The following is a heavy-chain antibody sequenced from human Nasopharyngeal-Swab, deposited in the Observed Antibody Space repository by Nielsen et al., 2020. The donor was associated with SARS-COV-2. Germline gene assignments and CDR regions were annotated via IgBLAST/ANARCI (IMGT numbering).Heavy chain of an antibody. V-gene: IGHV3-9*01. D-gene: IGHD6-13*01. CDR2: ISWNSGSI. CDR1: GFTFDDYA. Sequence: SLKISCAASGFTFDDYAMHWVRQAPGKGLEWVSGISWNSGSIGYADSVKGRFTISRDNAKNSLYLQMNSLRAEDTALYYCAKVDSSSWYGGDYFDYWGQGTLVTVSS. J-gene: IGHJ4*02. CDR3: AKVDSSSWYGGDYFDY.